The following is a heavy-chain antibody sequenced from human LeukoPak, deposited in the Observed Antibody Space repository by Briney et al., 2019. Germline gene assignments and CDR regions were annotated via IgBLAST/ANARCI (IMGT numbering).Heavy chain of an antibody. V-gene: IGHV4-59*08. CDR3: ARLTVVHPWGWFDP. D-gene: IGHD1-14*01. CDR1: GGSISSYY. J-gene: IGHJ5*02. CDR2: IYYSGST. Sequence: SETLSLTCTVSGGSISSYYWSWIRQPPGKGLEWIGYIYYSGSTNYNPSLKSRVTISVDTSKNQFSLKLSSVTAADTAVYYCARLTVVHPWGWFDPWGQGNLVTVSS.